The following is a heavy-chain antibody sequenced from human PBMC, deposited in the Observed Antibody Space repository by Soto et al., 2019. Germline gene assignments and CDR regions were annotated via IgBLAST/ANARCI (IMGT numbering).Heavy chain of an antibody. D-gene: IGHD3-3*01. CDR3: ARHFYDFWSGYPHAYYYMDV. V-gene: IGHV4-59*08. CDR1: GGSISSYY. CDR2: IYYSGST. Sequence: PSETLSLTCTVSGGSISSYYWSWIRRPPGKGLEWIGYIYYSGSTNYNPSLKSRVTISVDTSKNQFSLKLSSVTAADTAVYYCARHFYDFWSGYPHAYYYMDVWGKGTTVTVSS. J-gene: IGHJ6*03.